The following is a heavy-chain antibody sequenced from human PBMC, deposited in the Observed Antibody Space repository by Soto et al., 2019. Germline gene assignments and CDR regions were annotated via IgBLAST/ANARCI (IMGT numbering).Heavy chain of an antibody. D-gene: IGHD2-2*01. CDR1: GFTFNSAW. Sequence: EVPLVESGGALVQPGASLTLSCAASGFTFNSAWMTWVRQAPGKGLEWLGRIKSWTDGGRVDTAAPVKGRFTSSRDEAENTSGLQMNSLKSEDTAIYYCTTWRREKSCTSVSCYGDGAYWGQGTLVTVSS. J-gene: IGHJ4*02. CDR2: IKSWTDGGRV. CDR3: TTWRREKSCTSVSCYGDGAY. V-gene: IGHV3-15*02.